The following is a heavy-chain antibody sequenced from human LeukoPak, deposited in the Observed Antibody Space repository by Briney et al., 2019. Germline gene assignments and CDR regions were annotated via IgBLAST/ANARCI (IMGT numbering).Heavy chain of an antibody. Sequence: PGRSLRLSCAASGFTFSSYGMHWVRQAPGKGLEWVAVISYDGSNKYYADSVKGRFTISRDNSKNTLYLQMNSPRAEDTAVYYCAATYYYDSSGYPPDYWGQGTLVTASS. D-gene: IGHD3-22*01. J-gene: IGHJ4*01. CDR2: ISYDGSNK. CDR1: GFTFSSYG. CDR3: AATYYYDSSGYPPDY. V-gene: IGHV3-30*03.